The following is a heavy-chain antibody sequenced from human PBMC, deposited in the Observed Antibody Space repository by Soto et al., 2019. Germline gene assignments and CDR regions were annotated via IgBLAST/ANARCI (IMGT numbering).Heavy chain of an antibody. J-gene: IGHJ6*02. CDR3: AKDHFQRAGRSYGMDV. CDR1: GFTFSSYG. CDR2: ISYDGSNK. D-gene: IGHD6-25*01. Sequence: QVQLVESGGGVVQPGRSLRLSCAASGFTFSSYGMHWVRQAPGKGLEWVAVISYDGSNKYYADSVKGRFTISRDNSKNTLYLQMNSLRAEDTAVYYCAKDHFQRAGRSYGMDVWGQGTTVTVSS. V-gene: IGHV3-30*18.